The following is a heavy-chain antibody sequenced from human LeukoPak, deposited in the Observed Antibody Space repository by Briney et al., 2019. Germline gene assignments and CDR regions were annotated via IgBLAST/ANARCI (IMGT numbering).Heavy chain of an antibody. V-gene: IGHV1-2*02. CDR2: INPNSGGT. CDR3: ARSWYAVRGAFDI. D-gene: IGHD6-13*01. Sequence: ASVKVSCKASGYIFTGYYMHWVRQAPGQGLEWMGWINPNSGGTNYAQRFQGRVTMTRDTSISTAYMELSRLTSDDTGVYYCARSWYAVRGAFDIWGQGTMVTVSS. CDR1: GYIFTGYY. J-gene: IGHJ3*02.